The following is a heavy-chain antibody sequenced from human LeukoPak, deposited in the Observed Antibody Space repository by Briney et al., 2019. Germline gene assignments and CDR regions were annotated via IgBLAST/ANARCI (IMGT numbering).Heavy chain of an antibody. V-gene: IGHV3-53*01. Sequence: GGSLRLSCAASGFTVSSNYMSRVRQAPGKGLEWVSIIYSDGSTSYADSVKGRFTISRDNSKNTLYLQMNSLRAEDTAVYYCARDDARYSSSRDWGQGTLVTVSS. D-gene: IGHD6-13*01. CDR1: GFTVSSNY. CDR2: IYSDGST. CDR3: ARDDARYSSSRD. J-gene: IGHJ4*02.